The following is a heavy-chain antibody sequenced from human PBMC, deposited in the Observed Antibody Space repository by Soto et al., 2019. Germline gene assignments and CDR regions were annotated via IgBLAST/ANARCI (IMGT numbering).Heavy chain of an antibody. CDR1: GYTFTSYG. D-gene: IGHD5-12*01. Sequence: QVQLVQSGAEVKKPGASVKVSCKASGYTFTSYGISWVRQAPGQGLEWMGWISAYNGNTNHAQKLHGSATITADTSTSPAYMELRSLRSDDAAVYYCARDRMVATMSGFDYWGQGTLVTVSS. CDR2: ISAYNGNT. J-gene: IGHJ4*02. CDR3: ARDRMVATMSGFDY. V-gene: IGHV1-18*01.